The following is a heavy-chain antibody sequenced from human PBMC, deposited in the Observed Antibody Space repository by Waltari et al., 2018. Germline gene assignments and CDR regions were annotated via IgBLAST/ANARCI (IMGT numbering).Heavy chain of an antibody. V-gene: IGHV1-18*01. Sequence: VQLVQSGAEVKKPGASVKVSFKASDYTFTSYGISWLRQAPGKGLEWMGWIRAYNGNTNYAQKLQGRVTMTTDTSTSTAYMERGSLRSEDTAVYYCARGGYCSGGSCYSYYYYGMDVWGQGTTVTVSS. CDR3: ARGGYCSGGSCYSYYYYGMDV. D-gene: IGHD2-15*01. J-gene: IGHJ6*02. CDR1: DYTFTSYG. CDR2: IRAYNGNT.